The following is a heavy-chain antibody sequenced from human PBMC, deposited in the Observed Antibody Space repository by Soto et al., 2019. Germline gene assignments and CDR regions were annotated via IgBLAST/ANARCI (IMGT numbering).Heavy chain of an antibody. D-gene: IGHD3-9*01. CDR2: IIPMFGTA. Sequence: SVKVSCKASGGTFSSYTVTWVRQAPGQGLEWMGGIIPMFGTANYAQKFQGRVTITADESTNTAYMEMSSLRSDDTAVYYCVRAITELRLVSISPTFYFDFWGQGTLVTVSS. CDR1: GGTFSSYT. V-gene: IGHV1-69*13. J-gene: IGHJ4*02. CDR3: VRAITELRLVSISPTFYFDF.